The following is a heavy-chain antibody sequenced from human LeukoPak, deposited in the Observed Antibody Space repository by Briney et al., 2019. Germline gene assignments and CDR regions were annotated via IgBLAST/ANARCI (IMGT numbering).Heavy chain of an antibody. J-gene: IGHJ5*02. V-gene: IGHV3-53*01. D-gene: IGHD6-25*01. Sequence: PGGSLRLSCAASVFTVINNYMSWVRQAPGKGLEGLSGIYSGGSTYYADSVNGRFTISRDNSKNTLYLQMNSLRAEDTAKYYCARGAALDLWGQGTLVTVSS. CDR1: VFTVINNY. CDR2: IYSGGST. CDR3: ARGAALDL.